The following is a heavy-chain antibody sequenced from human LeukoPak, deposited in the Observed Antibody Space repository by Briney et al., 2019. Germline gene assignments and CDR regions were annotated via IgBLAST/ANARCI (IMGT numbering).Heavy chain of an antibody. V-gene: IGHV4-38-2*02. CDR1: GYSISSGDY. CDR2: IYHSGRT. Sequence: SETLTLTCTVSGYSISSGDYWGWLRPPPGKGLEWIGSIYHSGRTYYNPFLKSRVTISVDTSKNQVSLILTSVTAADTAVYYCARVPSDDDFWSGYLSYFDYWGQGNLVTVSS. CDR3: ARVPSDDDFWSGYLSYFDY. J-gene: IGHJ4*02. D-gene: IGHD3-3*01.